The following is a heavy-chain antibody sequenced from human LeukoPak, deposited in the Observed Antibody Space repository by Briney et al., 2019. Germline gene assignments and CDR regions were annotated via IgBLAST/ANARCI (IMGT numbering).Heavy chain of an antibody. CDR3: AKDFPPMAQWLVFVY. D-gene: IGHD6-19*01. Sequence: GGSLRLSSAASGFTLSSYVMSWVRPAPGRGRGWVSATSGSGGSTDYAASVKGRFTISRDNSKNTLYLQMNSLRAEDTAVYYCAKDFPPMAQWLVFVYWGQGTLVTVSS. J-gene: IGHJ4*02. CDR2: TSGSGGST. V-gene: IGHV3-23*01. CDR1: GFTLSSYV.